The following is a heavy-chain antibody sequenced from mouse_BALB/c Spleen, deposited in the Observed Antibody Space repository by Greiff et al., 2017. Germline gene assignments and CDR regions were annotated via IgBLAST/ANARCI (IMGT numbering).Heavy chain of an antibody. CDR1: GYSITSDYA. CDR2: ISYSGST. J-gene: IGHJ2*01. CDR3: ARSIYYGSSYYFDY. V-gene: IGHV3-2*02. D-gene: IGHD1-1*01. Sequence: DVQLVESGPGLVKPSQSLSLTCTVTGYSITSDYAWNWIRQFPGNKLEWMGYISYSGSTSYNPSLKSRISITRDTSKNQFFLQLNSVTTEDTATYYCARSIYYGSSYYFDYWAKAPLSQSPQ.